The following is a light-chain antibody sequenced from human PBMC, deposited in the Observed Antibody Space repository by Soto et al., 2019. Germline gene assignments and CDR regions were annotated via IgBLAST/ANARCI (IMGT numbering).Light chain of an antibody. CDR2: DVS. J-gene: IGLJ1*01. Sequence: QSALTQPASVSGSPGQSITISCTGTSIDVGGYNYVSWYQQHPGKAPKLMIYDVSNRPSGVSNRFSGSKSGNTASLTISGLQAEDEADYYCSSYTSSSVYVFGTGTKLTVL. V-gene: IGLV2-14*01. CDR3: SSYTSSSVYV. CDR1: SIDVGGYNY.